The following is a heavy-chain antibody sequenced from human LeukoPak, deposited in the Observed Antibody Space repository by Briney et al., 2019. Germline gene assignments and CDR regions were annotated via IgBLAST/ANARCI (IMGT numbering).Heavy chain of an antibody. V-gene: IGHV1-18*01. D-gene: IGHD1/OR15-1a*01. Sequence: ASVKVSCKASGYTFTSYDINWVRQATGQGLEWMGWISAYNGNTNYAQKLQGRVTMTTDTSTSTAYMELRSLRSDDTAVYYCARGSGGGTPLDYWGQGTLVTVSS. CDR1: GYTFTSYD. CDR3: ARGSGGGTPLDY. CDR2: ISAYNGNT. J-gene: IGHJ4*02.